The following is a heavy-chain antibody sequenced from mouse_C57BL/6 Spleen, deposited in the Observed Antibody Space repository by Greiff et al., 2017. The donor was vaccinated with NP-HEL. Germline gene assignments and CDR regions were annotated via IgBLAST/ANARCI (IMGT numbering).Heavy chain of an antibody. J-gene: IGHJ2*01. V-gene: IGHV1-69*01. CDR2: IDPSDSYT. CDR3: ARDSGGSSYGDYFDY. D-gene: IGHD1-1*01. CDR1: GYTFTSYW. Sequence: QVQLQQPGAELVMPGASVKLSCKASGYTFTSYWMHWVKQRPGQGLEWIGEIDPSDSYTNSNQKFKGKSTLTVDKSSSAAYMQLSSLTSEDSAVYYGARDSGGSSYGDYFDYWGQGTTLTVSA.